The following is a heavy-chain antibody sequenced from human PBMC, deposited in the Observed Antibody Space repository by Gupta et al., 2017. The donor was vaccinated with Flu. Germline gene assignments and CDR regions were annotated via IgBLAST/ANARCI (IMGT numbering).Heavy chain of an antibody. V-gene: IGHV5-51*01. J-gene: IGHJ4*02. Sequence: EVQLVQCGAEVKKPGESLKISCKGSGHSFTSYWIGWVRQMPGKGLEWLGIIYPGDSDTRYSPSFQGQVTISADKSISTAYLQWSSLKASDTAMYYCARQTYYYDSSGYQVNYFDYWGQGTLVTVSS. D-gene: IGHD3-22*01. CDR3: ARQTYYYDSSGYQVNYFDY. CDR1: GHSFTSYW. CDR2: IYPGDSDT.